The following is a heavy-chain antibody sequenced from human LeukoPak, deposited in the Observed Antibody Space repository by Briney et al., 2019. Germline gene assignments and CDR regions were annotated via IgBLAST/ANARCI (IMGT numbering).Heavy chain of an antibody. J-gene: IGHJ6*02. D-gene: IGHD4-4*01. V-gene: IGHV4-59*08. CDR3: ASTLRDYSKWVHYYYYGMDV. Sequence: SETLSLTCTVSGGSISSYYWSWIRQPPGKGLEWIGYIYYSGSTNYNPSLKSRVTISVDTSKNQFSLKLSSVTAADTAVYYCASTLRDYSKWVHYYYYGMDVWGQGTTVTVSS. CDR1: GGSISSYY. CDR2: IYYSGST.